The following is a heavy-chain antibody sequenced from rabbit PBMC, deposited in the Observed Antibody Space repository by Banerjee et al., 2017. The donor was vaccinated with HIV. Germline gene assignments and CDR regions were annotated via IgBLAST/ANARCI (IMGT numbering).Heavy chain of an antibody. V-gene: IGHV1S45*01. J-gene: IGHJ3*01. D-gene: IGHD4-2*01. CDR2: INSSSRNV. CDR1: GFSFSNNLK. Sequence: QVKVGGSGGDLIKLEGSLRITWTASGFSFSNNLKMCGVRQAPGKGLEWIGCINSSSRNVVYASWATGRFTISKTSSTTVTLQMTSLTAADTATYLCARDLAGVIGWNFNFWGQGTLVTVS. CDR3: ARDLAGVIGWNFNF.